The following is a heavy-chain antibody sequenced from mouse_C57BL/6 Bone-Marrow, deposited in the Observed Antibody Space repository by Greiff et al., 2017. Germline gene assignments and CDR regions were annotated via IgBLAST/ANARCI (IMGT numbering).Heavy chain of an antibody. D-gene: IGHD2-2*01. CDR1: GYTFTSYW. V-gene: IGHV1-59*01. J-gene: IGHJ3*01. CDR3: ARKALFYYGYDEGFAY. CDR2: IDPSDSYT. Sequence: VQLQQPGAELVRPGTSVKLSCKASGYTFTSYWMHWVKQRPGQGLEWIGVIDPSDSYTNYNQKFKGKATLTVDTSSSTASMQLSSLTSEDSAVYYCARKALFYYGYDEGFAYWGQGTLVTVSA.